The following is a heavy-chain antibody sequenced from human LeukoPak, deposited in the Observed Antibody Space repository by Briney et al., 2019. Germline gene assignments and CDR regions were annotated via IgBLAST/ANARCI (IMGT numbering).Heavy chain of an antibody. D-gene: IGHD2-15*01. CDR1: GYTFTSYY. V-gene: IGHV1-46*01. CDR2: INPSGGST. CDR3: ARVGGGAPATPTRIFDY. J-gene: IGHJ4*02. Sequence: GASVKVSCKASGYTFTSYYMHWVRQAPGQGLEWMGIINPSGGSTSYAQKFQGRVTMTRDTSTSTVYMELSSLRSEDTAGYYCARVGGGAPATPTRIFDYWGRETLVTVSS.